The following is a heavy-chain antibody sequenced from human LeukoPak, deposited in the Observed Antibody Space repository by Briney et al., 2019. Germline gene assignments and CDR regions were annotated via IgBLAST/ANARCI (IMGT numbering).Heavy chain of an antibody. J-gene: IGHJ6*03. CDR3: ASTQSRGYSRTLYYYMNV. CDR2: IHTSENT. CDR1: GDSISSGSYY. V-gene: IGHV4-61*02. D-gene: IGHD5-18*01. Sequence: SQTLSLTCTVSGDSISSGSYYWNWIRQPAGKGLEWIGRIHTSENTKYNPSLGSRLAIAVDTSKNQFSLKLSSVTAADSAVYYCASTQSRGYSRTLYYYMNVWGKGTTVTVSS.